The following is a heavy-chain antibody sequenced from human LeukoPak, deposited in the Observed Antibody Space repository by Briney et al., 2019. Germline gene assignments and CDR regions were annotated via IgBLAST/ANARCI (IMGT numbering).Heavy chain of an antibody. V-gene: IGHV4-34*01. J-gene: IGHJ4*02. CDR2: INHSGST. CDR1: GGSFSGYY. CDR3: ARGGGLRDTAMDRDFDY. Sequence: TSETLSLTCAVYGGSFSGYYWSWIRQPPGKGLEWIGEINHSGSTNYNPSLKSRVTISVDTSKNQFSLKLSSVTVADTAVYYCARGGGLRDTAMDRDFDYWGQGTLVTVSS. D-gene: IGHD5-18*01.